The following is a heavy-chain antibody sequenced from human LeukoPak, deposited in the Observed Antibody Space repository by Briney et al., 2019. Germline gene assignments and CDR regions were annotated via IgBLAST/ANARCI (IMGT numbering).Heavy chain of an antibody. CDR3: ARVWFGENYMDV. V-gene: IGHV1-18*01. D-gene: IGHD3-10*01. CDR1: GYTFTSYG. J-gene: IGHJ6*03. CDR2: ISAYNGNT. Sequence: ASVKVSCTASGYTFTSYGISWVRQAPGQGLEWMGWISAYNGNTNYAQKLQGRVTMTTDTSTSTAYMELRSLRSDDTAVYYCARVWFGENYMDVWGKGTTVTISS.